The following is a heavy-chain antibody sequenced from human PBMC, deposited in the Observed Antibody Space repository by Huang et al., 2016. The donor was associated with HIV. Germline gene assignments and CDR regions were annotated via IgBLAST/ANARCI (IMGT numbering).Heavy chain of an antibody. CDR3: ARVESRRYYDSSGYYY. CDR2: MIPIFGTA. J-gene: IGHJ4*02. V-gene: IGHV1-69*01. D-gene: IGHD3-22*01. Sequence: QVQLVQSGAEVKKPGSSVKVSCKASGGTFSSYAISWVRQAPGQGLEWMGGMIPIFGTANDAQKVQGRVTITADESTSTAYMELSSLRSEDTAVYYCARVESRRYYDSSGYYYWGQGTLVTVSS. CDR1: GGTFSSYA.